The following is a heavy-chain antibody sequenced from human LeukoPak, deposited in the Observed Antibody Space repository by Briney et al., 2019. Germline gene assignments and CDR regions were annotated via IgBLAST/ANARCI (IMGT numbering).Heavy chain of an antibody. J-gene: IGHJ4*02. CDR2: IYYSGST. CDR1: GGSISSYY. V-gene: IGHV4-59*01. CDR3: ARGPLSYFDY. D-gene: IGHD2-8*01. Sequence: SETLSLTCTVSGGSISSYYWSWIRQPPGKGLEWIGYIYYSGSTSYNPSLKSRVTISVDTPKNQFSLKLSSVTAADTAVYYCARGPLSYFDYWGQGTLVTVSS.